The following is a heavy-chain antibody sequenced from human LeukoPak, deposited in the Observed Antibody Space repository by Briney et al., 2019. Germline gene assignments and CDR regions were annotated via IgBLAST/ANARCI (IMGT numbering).Heavy chain of an antibody. V-gene: IGHV4-59*01. J-gene: IGHJ5*02. D-gene: IGHD6-6*01. CDR2: ISYSGST. CDR3: ARGVVAARFWFDP. Sequence: SETLSLTCTVSGGSITGYYWSWIRQPPGKGLEWIGYISYSGSTNSNPSLKSRVTMSVDTSKNQFSLKLSSVTAADTAVYYCARGVVAARFWFDPWGQGTLVTVSS. CDR1: GGSITGYY.